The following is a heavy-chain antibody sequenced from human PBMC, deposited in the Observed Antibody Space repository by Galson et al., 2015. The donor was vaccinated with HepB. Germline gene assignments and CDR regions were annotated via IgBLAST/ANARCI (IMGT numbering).Heavy chain of an antibody. J-gene: IGHJ4*02. V-gene: IGHV3-33*01. CDR1: GFTSSSDG. Sequence: SLRLSCAASGFTSSSDGMHWVRQAPGKGLEGVAVIWYDGSNKYYADSLKGRFTISRDNSKNTLYLQMNSLRAEDTAVYYCARGGQWFGELFPYYFDYWGQGTLVTVSS. CDR2: IWYDGSNK. D-gene: IGHD3-10*01. CDR3: ARGGQWFGELFPYYFDY.